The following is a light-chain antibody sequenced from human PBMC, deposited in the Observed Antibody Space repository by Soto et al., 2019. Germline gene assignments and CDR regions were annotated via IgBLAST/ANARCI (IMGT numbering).Light chain of an antibody. CDR3: QSYDSSLSGSKI. J-gene: IGLJ2*01. CDR2: GNN. CDR1: SSNIGAGYD. V-gene: IGLV1-40*01. Sequence: QLVLTQPPSVSGAPGQRVTISCTGSSSNIGAGYDVHWYQQLPGAAPKLLMYGNNNRPSGVADRFSGSKSDTSASLAITGLQAEDEADYYCQSYDSSLSGSKIFGGGTKLTVL.